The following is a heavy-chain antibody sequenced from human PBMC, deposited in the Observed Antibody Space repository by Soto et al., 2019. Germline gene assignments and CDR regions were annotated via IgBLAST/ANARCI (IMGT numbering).Heavy chain of an antibody. CDR1: GFTFDDFA. CDR3: AKEMITFGGVIAGYHYYGLDV. D-gene: IGHD3-16*02. V-gene: IGHV3-9*01. J-gene: IGHJ6*02. CDR2: ISWNSANI. Sequence: VQLVESGGVLVQPGRSLRLSCAASGFTFDDFAMHWVRQAPGKGLEWVSGISWNSANIVYADSVKGRFTISRDNAKDSLYLQMNGLRAEDTALYYCAKEMITFGGVIAGYHYYGLDVWGQGTTVTVSS.